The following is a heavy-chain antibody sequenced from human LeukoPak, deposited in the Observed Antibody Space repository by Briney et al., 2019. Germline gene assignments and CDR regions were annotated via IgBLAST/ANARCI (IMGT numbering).Heavy chain of an antibody. J-gene: IGHJ4*02. CDR2: IRYDGSNK. Sequence: GGSLRLSCAASGFTFSSYGMHWVRQAPGKGLEWVAFIRYDGSNKYYADSVKGRFTISRDNSKNTLYLQMNSLRAEDTAVYYCASGSYYSLRPLDYWGQGTLVTVSS. V-gene: IGHV3-30*02. CDR1: GFTFSSYG. CDR3: ASGSYYSLRPLDY. D-gene: IGHD1-26*01.